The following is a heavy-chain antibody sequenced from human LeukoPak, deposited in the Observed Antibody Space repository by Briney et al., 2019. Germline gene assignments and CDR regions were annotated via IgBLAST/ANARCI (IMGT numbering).Heavy chain of an antibody. V-gene: IGHV3-21*01. J-gene: IGHJ4*02. CDR1: GFTFSRYS. CDR2: ISTSSSYI. Sequence: PGGSLRLSCAASGFTFSRYSMNWVRQAPGKGLEWVSSISTSSSYIYYADSVKGRFTISRDNSKNTVYLQMNSLRLDDTAVYYCAKEDFDSWGQGTLITVSS. CDR3: AKEDFDS.